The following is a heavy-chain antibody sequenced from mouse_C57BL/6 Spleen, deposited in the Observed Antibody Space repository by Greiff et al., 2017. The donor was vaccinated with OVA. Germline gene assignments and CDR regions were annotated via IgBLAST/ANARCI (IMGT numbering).Heavy chain of an antibody. CDR2: IYPGDGDT. J-gene: IGHJ3*01. CDR3: ARSGILGGFAY. V-gene: IGHV1-80*01. D-gene: IGHD3-3*01. CDR1: GYAFSSYW. Sequence: VKLVESGAELVKPGASVKISCKASGYAFSSYWMNWVKQRPGKGLEWIGQIYPGDGDTNYNGKFKGKATLTADISSSTAYMQLSSLTSEDSAVYFCARSGILGGFAYWGQGTLVTVSA.